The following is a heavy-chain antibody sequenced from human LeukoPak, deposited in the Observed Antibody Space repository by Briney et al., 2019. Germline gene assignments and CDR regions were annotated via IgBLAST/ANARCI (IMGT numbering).Heavy chain of an antibody. D-gene: IGHD3-22*01. CDR2: ICWNSGSR. Sequence: GGCLRLSCAASGFTFDDYAMHWGRHTPGKGLEWVSGICWNSGSRGYADYVKGRFTISRDNTKNALYLQMNSLRAEDTALYYCAKDSLAYYDSSGCFDYWGQGTLVTVSS. CDR1: GFTFDDYA. J-gene: IGHJ4*02. CDR3: AKDSLAYYDSSGCFDY. V-gene: IGHV3-9*01.